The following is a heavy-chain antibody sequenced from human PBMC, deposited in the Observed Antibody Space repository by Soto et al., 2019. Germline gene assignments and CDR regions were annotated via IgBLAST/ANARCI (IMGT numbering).Heavy chain of an antibody. CDR1: GFTFSSYG. J-gene: IGHJ4*02. CDR2: ISYDGSNK. D-gene: IGHD6-6*01. V-gene: IGHV3-30*18. CDR3: AKDSKQVDGGY. Sequence: PGGSLRLSCAASGFTFSSYGMHWVRQAPGKGLEWVAVISYDGSNKYYADSVKGRFTISRDNSKNTLYPQMNSLRAEDTAVYYCAKDSKQVDGGYWGQGTLVTVSS.